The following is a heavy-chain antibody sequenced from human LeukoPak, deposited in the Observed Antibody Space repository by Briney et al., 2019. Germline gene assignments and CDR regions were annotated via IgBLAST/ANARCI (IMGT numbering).Heavy chain of an antibody. V-gene: IGHV4-39*07. D-gene: IGHD3-10*01. Sequence: PSETLSLTCTVSGGFISSSSYYWGWIRQPPGEGLEWIGSIYYSASTYYHPSLKSRVTISVDTSKNQFSLKLSSVTAADTAVYYCARVGGVRGEGDYYYYYYMDVWGKGTTVTISS. J-gene: IGHJ6*03. CDR1: GGFISSSSYY. CDR3: ARVGGVRGEGDYYYYYYMDV. CDR2: IYYSAST.